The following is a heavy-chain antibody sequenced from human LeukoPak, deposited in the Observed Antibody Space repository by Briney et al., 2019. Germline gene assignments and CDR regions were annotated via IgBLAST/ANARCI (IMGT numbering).Heavy chain of an antibody. CDR1: GGSISSSSYY. Sequence: SETLSLTCTVSGGSISSSSYYWGWIRQPPGKGLEWIGSIYYSGSTYYNPSPKSRVTISVDTSKNQFSLKLSSVTAADTAVYYCRGGGDSLNWFDPWGQGTLVTVSS. CDR3: RGGGDSLNWFDP. D-gene: IGHD2-21*02. CDR2: IYYSGST. V-gene: IGHV4-39*07. J-gene: IGHJ5*02.